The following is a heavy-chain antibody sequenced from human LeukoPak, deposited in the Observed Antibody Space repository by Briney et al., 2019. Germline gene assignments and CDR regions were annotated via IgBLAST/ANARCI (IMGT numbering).Heavy chain of an antibody. CDR2: ISGSGGST. Sequence: GGSLRLSCAASGFTFSSYSMNWVRQAPGKGLEWVSAISGSGGSTYYADSVKGRFTISRDNSKNTLYLQMNSLRAEDTAVYYCAKSVVGATGDYFDYWGQGTLVTVSS. CDR1: GFTFSSYS. CDR3: AKSVVGATGDYFDY. V-gene: IGHV3-23*01. D-gene: IGHD1-26*01. J-gene: IGHJ4*02.